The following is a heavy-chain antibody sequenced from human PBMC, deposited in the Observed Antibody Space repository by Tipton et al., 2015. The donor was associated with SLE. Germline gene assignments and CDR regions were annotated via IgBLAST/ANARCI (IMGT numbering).Heavy chain of an antibody. J-gene: IGHJ4*02. V-gene: IGHV3-23*01. Sequence: SLRLSCAASGFTFNNYAMNWVRQAPGKGLEWVSVISRSGDTTYYADSVRGRFTISRGNSKNTLFLHMNILRVEDTAIYYCTKTGGSYPRMIYFDYWGQGTLVTASS. CDR1: GFTFNNYA. CDR2: ISRSGDTT. D-gene: IGHD1-26*01. CDR3: TKTGGSYPRMIYFDY.